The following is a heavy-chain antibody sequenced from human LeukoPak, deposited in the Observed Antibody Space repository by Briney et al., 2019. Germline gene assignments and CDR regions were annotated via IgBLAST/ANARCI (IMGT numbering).Heavy chain of an antibody. J-gene: IGHJ4*02. CDR3: AAHRPPGYCSGGSCYSRGYFDY. V-gene: IGHV4-38-2*01. CDR2: IYHSVST. Sequence: PSETLSLTCAVSGYSISSGYYWGWIRQPPGKGLEWIGSIYHSVSTYYNPSLKSRVTISVDTSKNQFSLKLSSVTAADTAVYYCAAHRPPGYCSGGSCYSRGYFDYWGQGTLVTVSS. D-gene: IGHD2-15*01. CDR1: GYSISSGYY.